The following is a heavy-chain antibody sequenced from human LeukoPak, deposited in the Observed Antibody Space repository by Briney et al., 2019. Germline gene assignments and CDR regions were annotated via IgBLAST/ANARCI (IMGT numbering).Heavy chain of an antibody. CDR2: ISSSSSYT. V-gene: IGHV3-11*06. D-gene: IGHD6-13*01. CDR1: GFTFSDYY. J-gene: IGHJ4*02. Sequence: GGSLRLSCEASGFTFSDYYMSWIRQAPGKGLEWVSYISSSSSYTNYADSVKGRFTISRDNAKNSLYLQMNSLRAEDTAVYYCARDGGAAAGTFEYYFDYWGQGTLVTVSS. CDR3: ARDGGAAAGTFEYYFDY.